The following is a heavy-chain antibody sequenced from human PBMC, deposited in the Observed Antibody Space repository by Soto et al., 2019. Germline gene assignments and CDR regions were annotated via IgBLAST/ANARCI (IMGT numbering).Heavy chain of an antibody. CDR1: GGSFSGYY. J-gene: IGHJ4*02. CDR3: VTSLWFVTQPEI. CDR2: TSPSETT. D-gene: IGHD3-10*01. V-gene: IGHV4-34*01. Sequence: QVQLQQWGAGLLKPSETLSLTCAVCGGSFSGYYWTWFRQPPGKGLEWIGETSPSETTRYIPSLTSRVTISADTSTHQFSPRVTSVTAAATAVYSCVTSLWFVTQPEIWCPGALVTVSS.